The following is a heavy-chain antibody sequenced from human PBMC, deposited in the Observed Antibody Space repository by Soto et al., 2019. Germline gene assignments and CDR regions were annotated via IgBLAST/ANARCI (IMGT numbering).Heavy chain of an antibody. CDR3: AIAYSSSWYVGYYYYGMDV. CDR2: IIHIFGTA. CDR1: GGTFSSYA. J-gene: IGHJ6*02. V-gene: IGHV1-69*01. Sequence: QVQLVQSGAEVKKPGSSVKVSCKASGGTFSSYAISWVRQAPGQGLEWMGGIIHIFGTANYAQKFQGRVTITADESTSTAHMELGSLRSEDTAVYYCAIAYSSSWYVGYYYYGMDVWGQGTTVTVSS. D-gene: IGHD6-13*01.